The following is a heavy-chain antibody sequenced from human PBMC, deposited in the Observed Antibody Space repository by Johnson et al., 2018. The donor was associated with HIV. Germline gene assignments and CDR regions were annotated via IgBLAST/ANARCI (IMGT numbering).Heavy chain of an antibody. D-gene: IGHD6-13*01. CDR2: ISYDGGDT. CDR1: GFTFSNYA. CDR3: AREIIAAADDI. J-gene: IGHJ3*02. Sequence: QVQLVESGGGVVQPGRSLRLSCAASGFTFSNYAMHWVRQAPGKGLEWLAIISYDGGDTWYADSVKGRFTVSRDNSKNTLYLQMNSLRDEDTAVYYCAREIIAAADDIWGQGTMVTVSS. V-gene: IGHV3-30*19.